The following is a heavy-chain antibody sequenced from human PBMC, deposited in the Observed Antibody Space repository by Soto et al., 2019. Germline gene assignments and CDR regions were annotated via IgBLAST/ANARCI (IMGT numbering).Heavy chain of an antibody. CDR1: RFTFSMIW. CDR3: ARVRYGCYSYYFNY. D-gene: IGHD3-22*01. V-gene: IGHV3-7*03. Sequence: GGSLRLSCAVARFTFSMIWIGWDRQAPGRGLECVASIPRDGSEKYYVDAVNGRPPMSKDNVKNSLYLQMNSLGAEDTAVYYRARVRYGCYSYYFNYWGQGDLVTVSS. J-gene: IGHJ4*02. CDR2: IPRDGSEK.